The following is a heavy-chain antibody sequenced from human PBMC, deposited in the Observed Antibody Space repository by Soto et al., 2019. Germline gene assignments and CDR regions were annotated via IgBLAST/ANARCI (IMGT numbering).Heavy chain of an antibody. J-gene: IGHJ4*02. D-gene: IGHD5-18*01. CDR2: IVPAFGAT. V-gene: IGHV1-69*12. Sequence: QVQLLQSGAEVKKPGSSVMLSCKASGGTFSTYTLSWVRQAPGQGLEWMGGIVPAFGATNYAQKFQGRVTITADEATSRAYMELSSLRSEDTAVYYCAGRGEEYRAYCFAYWGQGTLVPVSS. CDR3: AGRGEEYRAYCFAY. CDR1: GGTFSTYT.